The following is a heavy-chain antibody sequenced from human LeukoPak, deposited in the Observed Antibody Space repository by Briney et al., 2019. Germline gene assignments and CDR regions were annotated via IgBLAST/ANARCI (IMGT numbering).Heavy chain of an antibody. V-gene: IGHV4-31*03. CDR2: IYYNGST. D-gene: IGHD3-10*01. Sequence: SETLSLTCTVSGGSISSDDYAWSWIRQHPGQGLEWIGYIYYNGSTYYNPSLQSRVIISVDTSKSQFSLKLSSVTAADTAVYYCARVTAAREVIFDYWGQGTLVTVSS. CDR1: GGSISSDDYA. J-gene: IGHJ4*02. CDR3: ARVTAAREVIFDY.